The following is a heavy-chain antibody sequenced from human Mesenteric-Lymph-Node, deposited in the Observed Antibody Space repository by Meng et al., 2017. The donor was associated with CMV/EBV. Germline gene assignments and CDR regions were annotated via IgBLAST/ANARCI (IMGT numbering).Heavy chain of an antibody. CDR1: GYTFTRYV. V-gene: IGHV1-18*01. Sequence: CKASGYTFTRYVISWVRQAPGQELEWMGWISTYTGTTNYTQKLQGRVTMTTDTSTNTVYMELRSLRSDDTAVYYYARVPGGSDYFDYWGQGTLVTVSS. D-gene: IGHD6-19*01. CDR2: ISTYTGTT. CDR3: ARVPGGSDYFDY. J-gene: IGHJ4*02.